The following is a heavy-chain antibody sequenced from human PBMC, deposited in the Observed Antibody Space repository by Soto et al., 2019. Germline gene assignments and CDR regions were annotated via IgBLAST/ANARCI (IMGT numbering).Heavy chain of an antibody. CDR3: AHRLPGPSGYDV. J-gene: IGHJ6*02. D-gene: IGHD6-13*01. CDR1: GISLTSGAVG. V-gene: IGHV2-5*01. CDR2: IYWNDEE. Sequence: PTLVNPTQTLTLTCTFSGISLTSGAVGVGWIRQPPGEALEWLALIYWNDEEYYNPSLRNRLTISRDTSKNQVVLTMTSMDPVDTATYYCAHRLPGPSGYDVWGQGTTVTVSS.